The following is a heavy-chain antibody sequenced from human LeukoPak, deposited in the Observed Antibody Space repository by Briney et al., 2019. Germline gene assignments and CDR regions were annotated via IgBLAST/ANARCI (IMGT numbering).Heavy chain of an antibody. CDR3: ARDSMGDSTDSYYYGMDV. CDR2: IIPILGIA. CDR1: GGTFSSYV. V-gene: IGHV1-69*04. Sequence: ASVKVSCKASGGTFSSYVISWVRQAPGQGLQWMGRIIPILGIANYAQKFQGRVTITADKSTSTAYMELSSLRSEDTAVYYCARDSMGDSTDSYYYGMDVWGQGTTVTVSS. J-gene: IGHJ6*02. D-gene: IGHD2/OR15-2a*01.